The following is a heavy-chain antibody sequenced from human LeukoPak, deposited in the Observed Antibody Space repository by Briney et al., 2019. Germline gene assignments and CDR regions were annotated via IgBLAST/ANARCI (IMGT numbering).Heavy chain of an antibody. J-gene: IGHJ4*02. D-gene: IGHD3-10*01. CDR3: VRRVDYYGSGSYFYYDY. CDR2: IHYSGTT. Sequence: SETLSLTCTVAGGSISSSGYYWDWIRQPPGKGLDWIGTIHYSGTTFYKTSLESRLTMSVDTSKNHFSLKLSSVTAADTAVYYCVRRVDYYGSGSYFYYDYWGQGTLVTVSS. CDR1: GGSISSSGYY. V-gene: IGHV4-39*01.